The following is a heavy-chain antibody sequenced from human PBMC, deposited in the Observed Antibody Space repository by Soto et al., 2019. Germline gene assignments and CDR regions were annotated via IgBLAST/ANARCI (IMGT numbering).Heavy chain of an antibody. CDR3: ARGHRTNGVCYPNYYYYYYMDV. Sequence: QVQLVQSGAEVKKPGASVKVSCKASGYTFTGYYMHWVRQAPGQGLEWMGWINPNSGGTNYAQKLQAWVTMTRETTISTAYMELSRLRADGTAVYYCARGHRTNGVCYPNYYYYYYMDVWGKGTTVTVSS. CDR2: INPNSGGT. CDR1: GYTFTGYY. D-gene: IGHD2-8*01. J-gene: IGHJ6*03. V-gene: IGHV1-2*04.